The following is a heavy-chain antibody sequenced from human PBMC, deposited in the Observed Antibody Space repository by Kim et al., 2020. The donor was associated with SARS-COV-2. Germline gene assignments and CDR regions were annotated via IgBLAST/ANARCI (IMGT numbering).Heavy chain of an antibody. CDR2: ISSSSSYI. CDR1: GFTFSSYS. CDR3: ARDFKVLQQLPPYGMDV. V-gene: IGHV3-21*01. D-gene: IGHD6-13*01. J-gene: IGHJ6*02. Sequence: GGSLRLSCAASGFTFSSYSMNWVRQAPGKGLEWVSSISSSSSYIYYADSVKGRFTISRDNAKNSLYLQMNSLRAEDTAVYYCARDFKVLQQLPPYGMDVWGQGTTVTVSS.